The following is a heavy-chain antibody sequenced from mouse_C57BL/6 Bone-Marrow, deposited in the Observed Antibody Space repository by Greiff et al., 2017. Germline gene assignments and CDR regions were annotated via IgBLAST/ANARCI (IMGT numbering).Heavy chain of an antibody. Sequence: VQLQQSGAELVRPGASVTLSCKASGYTFTDYEMHWVKQTPVHGLEWIGAIDPETGGTAYNQKFKGKAILTADKSSSTAYMELRSLTSKDSAVYYCTRGDYDYAWFAYWGQGTLVTVSA. CDR2: IDPETGGT. CDR3: TRGDYDYAWFAY. J-gene: IGHJ3*01. D-gene: IGHD2-4*01. V-gene: IGHV1-15*01. CDR1: GYTFTDYE.